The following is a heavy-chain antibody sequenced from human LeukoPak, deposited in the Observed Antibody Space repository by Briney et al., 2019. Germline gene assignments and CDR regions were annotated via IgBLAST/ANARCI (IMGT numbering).Heavy chain of an antibody. Sequence: SETLSLTCAVYGGSFRGYYWSWIRKPPGKGLEWIGEINHSGSTTYNPSLKSRVPISVDTSKDQFSLKLSSVTAADTAVYYCARGPQVAAGNYYYYYMDVWGKGTTVTVSS. V-gene: IGHV4-34*01. CDR3: ARGPQVAAGNYYYYYMDV. D-gene: IGHD6-13*01. CDR2: INHSGST. J-gene: IGHJ6*03. CDR1: GGSFRGYY.